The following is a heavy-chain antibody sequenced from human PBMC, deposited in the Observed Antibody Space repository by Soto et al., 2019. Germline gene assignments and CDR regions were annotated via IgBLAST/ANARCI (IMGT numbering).Heavy chain of an antibody. D-gene: IGHD2-15*01. CDR1: GFTFSGPS. CDR3: AMRFCSGSGCYPYFSF. V-gene: IGHV3-74*01. J-gene: IGHJ4*02. Sequence: GGSLRLSCAASGFTFSGPSVHWVRQASGKGLEWISRINDDGSRTDYADSVEGRLTISRDNTKNTLYLQMNSLRAEDTAVYYCAMRFCSGSGCYPYFSFWGQGTQVTVSS. CDR2: INDDGSRT.